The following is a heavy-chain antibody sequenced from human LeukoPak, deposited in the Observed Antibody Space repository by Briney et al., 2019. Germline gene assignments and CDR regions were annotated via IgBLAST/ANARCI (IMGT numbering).Heavy chain of an antibody. V-gene: IGHV5-51*01. Sequence: GESLKISCKGSGYIFTTYWIGWVRQMPGKGLEWMGNIYPGDSDTRYSPSFKGQVTISADKSISTAYLQWSSLKASDTAMYYCARREAAAGTWWFDPWGQGTMVTVSS. CDR3: ARREAAAGTWWFDP. CDR2: IYPGDSDT. CDR1: GYIFTTYW. J-gene: IGHJ5*02. D-gene: IGHD6-13*01.